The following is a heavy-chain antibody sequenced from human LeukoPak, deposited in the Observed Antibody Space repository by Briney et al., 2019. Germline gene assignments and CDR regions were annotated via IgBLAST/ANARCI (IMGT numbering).Heavy chain of an antibody. CDR3: ARGGSSGVLLYYYMDV. CDR1: GYTFTDYY. CDR2: INPNSGGT. Sequence: ASVKVSCKASGYTFTDYYIHWVRQAPGQGLEWMGWINPNSGGTNYAQKFRGRVTMTRDTSISTAYMELSRLRSDDTAVYYCARGGSSGVLLYYYMDVWGKGTTVTVSS. V-gene: IGHV1-2*02. J-gene: IGHJ6*03. D-gene: IGHD6-13*01.